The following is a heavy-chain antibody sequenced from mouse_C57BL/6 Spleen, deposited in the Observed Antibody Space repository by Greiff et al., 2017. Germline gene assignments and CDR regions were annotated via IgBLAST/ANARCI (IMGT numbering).Heavy chain of an antibody. J-gene: IGHJ1*03. CDR3: AGYRYFDV. V-gene: IGHV1-69*01. CDR2: IDPSDSYT. Sequence: QVQLQQSGAELVMPGASVKLSCKASGYTFTSYWMHWVKQRPGQGLEWIGEIDPSDSYTNYNQKFKGKSTLTVDKSSSTAYRQLSSLTSEDSAVYYCAGYRYFDVWGTGTTVTVSS. CDR1: GYTFTSYW.